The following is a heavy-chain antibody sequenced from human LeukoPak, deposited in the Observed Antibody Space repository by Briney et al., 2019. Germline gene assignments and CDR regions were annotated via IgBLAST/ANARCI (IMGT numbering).Heavy chain of an antibody. CDR1: GYTFTSYD. CDR3: ARDFGRHPYGSGSGGNYFDY. CDR2: MNPNSGNT. J-gene: IGHJ4*02. D-gene: IGHD3-10*01. Sequence: GASVKVSCKASGYTFTSYDINWVRQATGQGLEWMGWMNPNSGNTGYAQKLQGRVTMTTDTSTSTAYMELRSLRSDDTAVYYCARDFGRHPYGSGSGGNYFDYWGQGTLVTVSS. V-gene: IGHV1-8*01.